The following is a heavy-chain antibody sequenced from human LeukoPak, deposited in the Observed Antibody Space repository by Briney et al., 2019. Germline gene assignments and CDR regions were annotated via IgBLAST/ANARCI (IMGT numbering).Heavy chain of an antibody. CDR1: GGSISSSSYN. CDR2: IRPGGST. V-gene: IGHV4-39*01. D-gene: IGHD6-19*01. CDR3: ARVLRDSSGWTPFDY. Sequence: SETLSLTCIVSGGSISSSSYNWNWIRQPPGKGLEWIGSIRPGGSTYYNPSLKSRVTISADTSNNQVFLKLTSVTAADTAVYYCARVLRDSSGWTPFDYWGQGTLVTVSS. J-gene: IGHJ4*02.